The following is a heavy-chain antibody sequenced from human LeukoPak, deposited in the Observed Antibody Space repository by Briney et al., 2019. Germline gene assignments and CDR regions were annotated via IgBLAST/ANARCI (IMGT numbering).Heavy chain of an antibody. J-gene: IGHJ4*02. D-gene: IGHD4-17*01. CDR2: ISGGGVST. Sequence: GGSLRLPCAASGFTFSSYAMTWVRQAPGKGLEWVSTISGGGVSTYYADSVKGRFTISRDNSKNTLYLQMNSPRAEDTAVYYCAKEKGYSDPAYYFDYWGQGTLVTVSS. V-gene: IGHV3-23*01. CDR3: AKEKGYSDPAYYFDY. CDR1: GFTFSSYA.